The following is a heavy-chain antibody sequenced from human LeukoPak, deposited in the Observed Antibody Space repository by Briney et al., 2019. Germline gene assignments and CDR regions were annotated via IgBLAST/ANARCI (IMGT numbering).Heavy chain of an antibody. V-gene: IGHV3-48*03. Sequence: PGGSLRLSCAASGFTFSSYEMNWVRQAPGKGLEWVSYISSSGSTIYYADSVKGRFTISRDNAKNSLYLQMNSLRAEDTAVYYCARQRPITFGGVIVIPAGGAFDIWGQGTMVTVSS. CDR1: GFTFSSYE. CDR3: ARQRPITFGGVIVIPAGGAFDI. D-gene: IGHD3-16*02. CDR2: ISSSGSTI. J-gene: IGHJ3*02.